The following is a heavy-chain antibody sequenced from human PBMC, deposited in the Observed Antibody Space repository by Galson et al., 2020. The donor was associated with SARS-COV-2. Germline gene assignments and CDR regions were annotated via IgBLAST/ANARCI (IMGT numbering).Heavy chain of an antibody. CDR3: ARDGGAILGWEDAFDI. D-gene: IGHD3-16*01. J-gene: IGHJ3*02. CDR2: ISYDGSNK. V-gene: IGHV3-30*04. CDR1: GFTFSSYA. Sequence: GESLKISCAASGFTFSSYAMHWVRQAPGKGLEWVAVISYDGSNKYYADSVKGRFTISRDNSKNTLYLQMNSLRAEDTAVYYCARDGGAILGWEDAFDIWGQGTMVTVSS.